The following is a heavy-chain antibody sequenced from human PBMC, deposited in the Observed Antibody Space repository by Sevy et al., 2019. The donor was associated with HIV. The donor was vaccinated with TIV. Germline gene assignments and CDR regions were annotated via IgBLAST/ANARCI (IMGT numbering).Heavy chain of an antibody. J-gene: IGHJ3*02. V-gene: IGHV3-30*04. CDR1: GFGISNFA. CDR3: TRFPPQRAFDI. Sequence: GGSLRLSCAASGFGISNFAMHWVRQAPGKGLEWMTVISFDATNTYYIDSVKGRFTVSKDSSKNTVYLQMNSLRPDDTAVYYCTRFPPQRAFDIWGQGTMVTVSS. CDR2: ISFDATNT.